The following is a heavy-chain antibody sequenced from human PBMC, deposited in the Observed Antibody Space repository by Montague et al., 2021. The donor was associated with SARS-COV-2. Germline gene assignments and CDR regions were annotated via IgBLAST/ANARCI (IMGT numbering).Heavy chain of an antibody. Sequence: TLSLTCTVSGGSISSGSYYWSWIRQPAGKGLEWIGRIYTSGSTNYNPSLKSRVTISVDTSKNQFSLKLSSVTAADTAVYYCAREGRTTGYDILTGYYDYYYIDVWGKGTTVTVSS. V-gene: IGHV4-61*02. J-gene: IGHJ6*03. D-gene: IGHD3-9*01. CDR3: AREGRTTGYDILTGYYDYYYIDV. CDR2: IYTSGST. CDR1: GGSISSGSYY.